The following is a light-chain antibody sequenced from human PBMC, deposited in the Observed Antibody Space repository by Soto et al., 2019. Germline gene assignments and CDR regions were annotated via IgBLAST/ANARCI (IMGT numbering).Light chain of an antibody. CDR1: QSVSSN. CDR2: GAS. CDR3: QQYGSSPVA. V-gene: IGKV3-15*01. J-gene: IGKJ1*01. Sequence: EMGSTQSRDPRALCAGERVTLSCRAGQSVSSNFAWYRLRPGQAPRLLFYGASIRATAVPARFSGRGSGTEFSLAISSLQSEDFSVYFCQQYGSSPVAFGQGTKVDIK.